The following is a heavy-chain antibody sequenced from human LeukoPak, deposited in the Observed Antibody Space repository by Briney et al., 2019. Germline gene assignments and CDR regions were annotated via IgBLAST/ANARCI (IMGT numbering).Heavy chain of an antibody. V-gene: IGHV4-59*11. J-gene: IGHJ4*02. CDR1: GEPFSDHY. D-gene: IGHD6-13*01. CDR3: TISLAAGFDY. CDR2: IYYSGST. Sequence: PSETLSLTCGVYGEPFSDHYWSWIRQPPGKGLEWIGYIYYSGSTNYNPSLKSRVTISVDTSKNQFSLKLSSVTAADTAVYYCTISLAAGFDYWGQGTLVTVSS.